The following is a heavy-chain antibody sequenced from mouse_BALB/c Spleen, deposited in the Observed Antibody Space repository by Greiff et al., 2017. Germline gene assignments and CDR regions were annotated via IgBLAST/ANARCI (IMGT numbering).Heavy chain of an antibody. J-gene: IGHJ3*01. CDR3: AREGRQTPFAY. CDR1: GYSITSGYY. D-gene: IGHD6-1*01. Sequence: EVQLQQSGPGLVKPSQSLSLTCSVTGYSITSGYYWNWIRQFPGNKLEWMGYISYDGSNNYNPSLKNRISITRDTSKNQFFLKLNSVTTEDTATYYCAREGRQTPFAYWGQGTLVTVSA. V-gene: IGHV3-6*02. CDR2: ISYDGSN.